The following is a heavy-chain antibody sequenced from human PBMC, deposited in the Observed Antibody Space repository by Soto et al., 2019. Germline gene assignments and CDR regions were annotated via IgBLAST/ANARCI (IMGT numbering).Heavy chain of an antibody. CDR2: ISSSGSTI. V-gene: IGHV3-48*03. CDR1: GFTFSSYE. J-gene: IGHJ3*02. Sequence: AGGSLRLSCAASGFTFSSYEMNWVRQAPGKGLEWVSYISSSGSTIYYADSVKGRFTISRDNAKNSLYLQMNSLRAEDTAVYYCAREAGYYDSSGYYYSTDAFDIWGQGTMVTVSS. D-gene: IGHD3-22*01. CDR3: AREAGYYDSSGYYYSTDAFDI.